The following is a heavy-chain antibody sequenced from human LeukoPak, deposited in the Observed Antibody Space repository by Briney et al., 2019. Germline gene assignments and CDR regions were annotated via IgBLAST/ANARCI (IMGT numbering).Heavy chain of an antibody. Sequence: PGGSLRLSCAASGFTFSSYAMSWVRQAPGKGLEWVSAISGSGGSTYYADSVKGRFTISRDNSKNTLYLQMNSLRAEDTAVYYCAKTREIVYSSSSLPYYYYMDVWGKGTTVTISS. D-gene: IGHD6-6*01. CDR2: ISGSGGST. CDR3: AKTREIVYSSSSLPYYYYMDV. CDR1: GFTFSSYA. J-gene: IGHJ6*03. V-gene: IGHV3-23*01.